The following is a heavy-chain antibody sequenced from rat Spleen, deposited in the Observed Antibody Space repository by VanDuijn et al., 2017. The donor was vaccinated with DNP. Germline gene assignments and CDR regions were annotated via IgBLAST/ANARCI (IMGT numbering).Heavy chain of an antibody. J-gene: IGHJ4*01. Sequence: QVQLKESGPGMVQPSQTLSLTCTVSGFSLPDYSVHWVRQPPGKVLEWIAAISSGGVTFYNSVLKSRLSISRDTSKSQVFLKMNSLQTEDTAIYFCTRGGYPGITSAMDAWGQGTSVTVSS. V-gene: IGHV2-19*01. CDR3: TRGGYPGITSAMDA. CDR2: ISSGGVT. D-gene: IGHD1-4*01. CDR1: GFSLPDYS.